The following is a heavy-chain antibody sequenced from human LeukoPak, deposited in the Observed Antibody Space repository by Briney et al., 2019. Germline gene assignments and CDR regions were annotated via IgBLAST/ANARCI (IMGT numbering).Heavy chain of an antibody. D-gene: IGHD6-19*01. J-gene: IGHJ4*02. CDR3: ARVVLAVAGSYFDY. CDR1: GFTVRSNY. CDR2: IYSGGST. Sequence: GGSLRLSCAASGFTVRSNYMSWVRQAPGKGLGWVSVIYSGGSTYYADSVKGRFTISRDNSKNTLYLQMNSLRAEDTAVYYCARVVLAVAGSYFDYWGQGTLVTVSS. V-gene: IGHV3-53*01.